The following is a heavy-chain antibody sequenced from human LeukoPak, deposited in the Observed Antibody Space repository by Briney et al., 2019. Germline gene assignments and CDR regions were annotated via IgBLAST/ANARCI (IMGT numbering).Heavy chain of an antibody. V-gene: IGHV1-58*01. CDR3: AAWYDSSGYPDY. Sequence: GTSVKVSCKASGFTFTSSAVQWVRQARGQRLEWIEWIVVGSGNTNYAQKFQERVTITRDMSTSTAYMELSSLRSEDTAVYYCAAWYDSSGYPDYWGQGTLVTVSS. J-gene: IGHJ4*02. CDR1: GFTFTSSA. D-gene: IGHD3-22*01. CDR2: IVVGSGNT.